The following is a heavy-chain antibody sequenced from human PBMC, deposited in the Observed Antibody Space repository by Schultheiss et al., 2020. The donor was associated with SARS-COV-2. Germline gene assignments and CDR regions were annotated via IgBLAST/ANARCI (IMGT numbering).Heavy chain of an antibody. CDR2: IYYSGST. V-gene: IGHV4-61*08. CDR3: ARTSPRDGSGSLDY. D-gene: IGHD3-10*01. Sequence: SGPTLVKPTQTLTLTCTFSGFSLSTSGMCVSWIRQPPGKGLEWIGYIYYSGSTNYNPSLKSRVTISVDTSKNQFSLKLSSVTAADTAVYYCARTSPRDGSGSLDYWGQGTLVTVSS. J-gene: IGHJ4*02. CDR1: GFSLSTSGMC.